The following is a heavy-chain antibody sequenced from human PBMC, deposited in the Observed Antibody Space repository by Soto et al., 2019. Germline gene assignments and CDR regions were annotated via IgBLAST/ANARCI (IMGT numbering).Heavy chain of an antibody. CDR2: ISGAGRNT. CDR3: VFCSSLSCRYSPFDS. Sequence: GGSLRLSCAASGFSFSTYDMSWIRQAPGKGLEWVSAISGAGRNTHYADSVAGRFIMSRDNSENRLFLQMNSLRAEDTAIYYWVFCSSLSCRYSPFDSWGQGALVTVSS. V-gene: IGHV3-23*01. D-gene: IGHD2-2*01. J-gene: IGHJ4*02. CDR1: GFSFSTYD.